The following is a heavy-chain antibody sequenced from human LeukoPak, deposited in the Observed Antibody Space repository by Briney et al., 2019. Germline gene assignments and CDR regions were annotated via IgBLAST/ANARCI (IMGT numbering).Heavy chain of an antibody. CDR2: IRSRAYGGTT. CDR1: GFIFGDHA. Sequence: PGRSLRLSCTGYGFIFGDHAMSWVRQAPGKGLEWVGFIRSRAYGGTTEYAASVKGRFTISRDDSKGIAYLEMNSLETEDTALYYCARGPILLWIHNGMDVRGQGTTVIVSS. D-gene: IGHD3-10*01. V-gene: IGHV3-49*04. J-gene: IGHJ6*02. CDR3: ARGPILLWIHNGMDV.